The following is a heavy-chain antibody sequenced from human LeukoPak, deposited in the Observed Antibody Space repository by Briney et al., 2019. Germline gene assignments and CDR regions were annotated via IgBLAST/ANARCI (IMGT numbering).Heavy chain of an antibody. CDR2: ISSSGSTI. D-gene: IGHD3-9*01. CDR1: GFTFSDYY. Sequence: PGGSLRLSCAASGFTFSDYYMSWIRQAPGKGLEWVSYISSSGSTIYYADSVEGRFTISRDNAKNSLYLQMNSLRAEDTAVYYCARVRAKYYDILTGYDYAFDIWGQGTMVTVSS. J-gene: IGHJ3*02. CDR3: ARVRAKYYDILTGYDYAFDI. V-gene: IGHV3-11*01.